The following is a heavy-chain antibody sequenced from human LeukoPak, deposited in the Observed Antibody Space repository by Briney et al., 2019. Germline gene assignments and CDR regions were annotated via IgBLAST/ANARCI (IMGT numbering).Heavy chain of an antibody. Sequence: GGSLRLSCAASVFTFTHSWMSWVRQAPGKGLEWVANIKQDGSEKYYVHSVEGRFTISRDNTKNSLSLQINSLRGEDTAVYYCVRALGSSSADSWGQGTLVTVSS. V-gene: IGHV3-7*01. CDR3: VRALGSSSADS. J-gene: IGHJ4*02. CDR2: IKQDGSEK. CDR1: VFTFTHSW. D-gene: IGHD6-6*01.